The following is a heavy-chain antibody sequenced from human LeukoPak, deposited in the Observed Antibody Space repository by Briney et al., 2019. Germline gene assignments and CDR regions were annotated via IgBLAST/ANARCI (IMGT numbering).Heavy chain of an antibody. D-gene: IGHD2-8*01. CDR3: ARESWGGTVLDY. CDR2: ISYDGSNK. J-gene: IGHJ4*02. CDR1: GFTFSSYA. V-gene: IGHV3-30*04. Sequence: PGRSLRLSCAASGFTFSSYAMHWVRQAPGKGLEWVAVISYDGSNKYYADSVKGRFTISRDNSKSTLYLQMNSLRAEDTAVYYCARESWGGTVLDYRGQGTLVTVSS.